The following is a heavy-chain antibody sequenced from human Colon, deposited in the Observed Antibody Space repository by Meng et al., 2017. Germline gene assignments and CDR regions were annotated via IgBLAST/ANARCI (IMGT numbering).Heavy chain of an antibody. V-gene: IGHV4-39*07. CDR3: ARVDGYGSGNYYSRLAY. CDR2: IYYSGNT. J-gene: IGHJ4*02. D-gene: IGHD3-10*01. CDR1: GRSITSSGFY. Sequence: HPPREASGPTLGRPSEPLSLPCTGPGRSITSSGFYWGWIRQPPGKGLEWIGNIYYSGNTYYNPSLKSRVTISLDTPKNQFSLRLSSVTAADTAVYYCARVDGYGSGNYYSRLAYWGQGTLVTVSS.